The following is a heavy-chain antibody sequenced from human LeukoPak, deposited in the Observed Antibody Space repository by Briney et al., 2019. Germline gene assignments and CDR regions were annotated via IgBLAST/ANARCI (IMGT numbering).Heavy chain of an antibody. V-gene: IGHV4-4*07. D-gene: IGHD1-1*01. CDR2: IYTSGST. CDR1: GGSISSYY. J-gene: IGHJ6*02. Sequence: SETLSLTCTVSGGSISSYYWSWIRQPAGKGLEWIGRIYTSGSTNYNPSLKSRVTMSVDTSKNQYSLKLSSVTAADTAVYYCARDAGTSYHYYYYYGMDVWGQGTTVTVSS. CDR3: ARDAGTSYHYYYYYGMDV.